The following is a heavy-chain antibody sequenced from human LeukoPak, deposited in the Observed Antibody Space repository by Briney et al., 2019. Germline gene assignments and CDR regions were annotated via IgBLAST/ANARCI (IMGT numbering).Heavy chain of an antibody. D-gene: IGHD3-3*01. J-gene: IGHJ4*02. Sequence: ASETLSLTCTVSGGSINEGTYYWNWIRQTAGKGLEWIGRVFRTGSTNYNPSLKSRVTISIDTSKNQFSLKLSSVAATDTAVYFCARLRFDFWSGYTHPYFDYWGQGTLVTVSS. CDR1: GGSINEGTYY. CDR3: ARLRFDFWSGYTHPYFDY. V-gene: IGHV4-61*02. CDR2: VFRTGST.